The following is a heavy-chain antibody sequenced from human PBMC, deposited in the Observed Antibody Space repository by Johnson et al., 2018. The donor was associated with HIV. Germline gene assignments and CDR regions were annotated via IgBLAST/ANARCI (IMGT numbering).Heavy chain of an antibody. D-gene: IGHD6-13*01. V-gene: IGHV3-7*05. J-gene: IGHJ3*02. CDR2: IKQDGSEK. Sequence: VQLVESGGGLVQPGGSLRLSCAASGFTFSSYWMSWVRQAPGKGLEWVANIKQDGSEKYYVDSVKGRFTISRDNAKNSLYLQMNSLRAEDTALYYCARLDEIAAAGTGDAFDIGGQGTMVTVSS. CDR3: ARLDEIAAAGTGDAFDI. CDR1: GFTFSSYW.